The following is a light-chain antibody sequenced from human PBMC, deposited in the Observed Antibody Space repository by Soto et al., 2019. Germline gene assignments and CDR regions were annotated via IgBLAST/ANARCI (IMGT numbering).Light chain of an antibody. CDR1: SSDVGSYNL. J-gene: IGLJ1*01. CDR3: CSYAGSRTSPYV. Sequence: QSALTQPASVSGSPGQSITISCTGTSSDVGSYNLVSWYQQHPGKAPKLMIYEGSKRPSGVSNRFSGSKSGNTASLTISGLQAEDEAGYYCCSYAGSRTSPYVFGTGTKVTVL. CDR2: EGS. V-gene: IGLV2-23*01.